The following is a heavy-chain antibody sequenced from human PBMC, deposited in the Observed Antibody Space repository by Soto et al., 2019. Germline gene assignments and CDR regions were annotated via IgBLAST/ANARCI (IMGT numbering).Heavy chain of an antibody. CDR3: ARGTYYYDSSGYEPAFYYYYGMDV. CDR1: GFTFSSYS. J-gene: IGHJ6*02. V-gene: IGHV3-21*01. Sequence: EVQLVESGGGLVKPGGSLRLSCAASGFTFSSYSMNWVRQAPGKGLEWVSSISSSSSYIYYADSVKGRFTISRDNAKNSLYLQMNSLRAEDTAVYYCARGTYYYDSSGYEPAFYYYYGMDVWGQGTTVTVSS. CDR2: ISSSSSYI. D-gene: IGHD3-22*01.